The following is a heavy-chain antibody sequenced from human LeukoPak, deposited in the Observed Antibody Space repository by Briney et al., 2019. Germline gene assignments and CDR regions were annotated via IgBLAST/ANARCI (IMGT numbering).Heavy chain of an antibody. J-gene: IGHJ5*01. CDR3: ARDDAGTHDS. V-gene: IGHV1-2*02. Sequence: ASVKVSCKASGYTFTGYHLHWVRQAPGQGLEWMGWINPNSGGTNYAQKFKGRLTMTLDTSISTLYVDLSSLTSDDTAVCYCARDDAGTHDSWGQGTLVTVSS. CDR2: INPNSGGT. CDR1: GYTFTGYH. D-gene: IGHD3/OR15-3a*01.